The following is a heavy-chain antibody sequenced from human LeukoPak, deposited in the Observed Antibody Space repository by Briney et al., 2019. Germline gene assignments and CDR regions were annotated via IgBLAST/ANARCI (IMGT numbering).Heavy chain of an antibody. CDR2: IWYDGSNK. CDR3: ARDLSHCSSTSCPFDY. D-gene: IGHD2-2*01. V-gene: IGHV3-33*01. J-gene: IGHJ4*02. CDR1: GFTFSGYG. Sequence: GGSLRLSCAASGFTFSGYGMHWVRQAPGKGLEWVAVIWYDGSNKYYADSVKGRFTISRDNSKNTLYLQMNSLRAEDTAVYYCARDLSHCSSTSCPFDYWGQGTLVTVSS.